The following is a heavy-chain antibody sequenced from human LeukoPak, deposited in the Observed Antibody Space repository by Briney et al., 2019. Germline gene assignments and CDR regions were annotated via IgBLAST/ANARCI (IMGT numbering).Heavy chain of an antibody. V-gene: IGHV1-69*13. D-gene: IGHD2-2*01. Sequence: GASVKVSCKASGYTFTGYYIHWVRQAPGQGLEWMGGIIAIFGTANYAQKFQGRVTITAHESTGTAYMELGSLRSEDTAVYYCARVVTPRYCSTTNCYWKGWFDPWGQGTLVTVSS. CDR3: ARVVTPRYCSTTNCYWKGWFDP. CDR1: GYTFTGYY. CDR2: IIAIFGTA. J-gene: IGHJ5*02.